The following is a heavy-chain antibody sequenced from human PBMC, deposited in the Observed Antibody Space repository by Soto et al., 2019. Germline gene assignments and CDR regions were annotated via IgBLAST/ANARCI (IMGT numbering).Heavy chain of an antibody. Sequence: QITLKESGPTLVKPTQTLTLTCTFSGFSLPTDRVGVGWIRQPPGKALEWLAVIYWDDTKTYRPSLKSRLTIPXDTTKNQVARTMTDMDPVDTATYFCAHAYGGRSLYWGQGTLVTVSS. CDR3: AHAYGGRSLY. J-gene: IGHJ4*02. CDR2: IYWDDTK. V-gene: IGHV2-5*02. D-gene: IGHD1-26*01. CDR1: GFSLPTDRVG.